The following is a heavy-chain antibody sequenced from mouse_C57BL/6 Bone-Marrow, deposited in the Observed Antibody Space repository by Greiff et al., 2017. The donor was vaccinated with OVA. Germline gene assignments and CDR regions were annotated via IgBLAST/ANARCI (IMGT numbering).Heavy chain of an antibody. D-gene: IGHD1-2*01. CDR1: GFNIKNPY. V-gene: IGHV14-3*01. J-gene: IGHJ2*01. Sequence: VQLQQSVAELVRPGASVKLSCTASGFNIKNPYMHWVKQRPEQGLEWIGRIDPANGNTKYAPKFQGKATITADTSSNTAYLQLSSLTSEDTAIYYCARGYGLDYWGQGTTLTVSS. CDR2: IDPANGNT. CDR3: ARGYGLDY.